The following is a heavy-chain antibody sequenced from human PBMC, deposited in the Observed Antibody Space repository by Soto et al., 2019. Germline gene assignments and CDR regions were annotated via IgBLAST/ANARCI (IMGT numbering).Heavy chain of an antibody. V-gene: IGHV4-61*08. CDR3: TRERSDDNHSDP. J-gene: IGHJ5*02. Sequence: PSETLSLTCTVSGAALSSGGYFYSWVRQHPGKGLEWLGYIYYSGGTNYNPSLKSRVTLSLDKSNNQFSLSLISVTAADTAVYYCTRERSDDNHSDPWGQGNLVTVSS. D-gene: IGHD1-1*01. CDR1: GAALSSGGYF. CDR2: IYYSGGT.